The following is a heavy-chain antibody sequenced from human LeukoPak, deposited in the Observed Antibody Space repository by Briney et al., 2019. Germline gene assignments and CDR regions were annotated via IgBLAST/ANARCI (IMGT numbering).Heavy chain of an antibody. Sequence: SVKVSCKDSGGSFSSYAFSWVRQAPGQGLEWMGGIIPIFGTANNAQKFQGRVTITADESTSTAYMELSSLRSEDTAVYYCARPVSGGGSGWYRGFDYWGQGTLVTVSS. CDR3: ARPVSGGGSGWYRGFDY. V-gene: IGHV1-69*13. CDR1: GGSFSSYA. CDR2: IIPIFGTA. D-gene: IGHD6-19*01. J-gene: IGHJ4*02.